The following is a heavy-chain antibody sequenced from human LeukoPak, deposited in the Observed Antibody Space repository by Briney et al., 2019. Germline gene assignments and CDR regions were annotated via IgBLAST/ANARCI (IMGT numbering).Heavy chain of an antibody. CDR3: AREWFGELLDGY. Sequence: PGGSLRLSCAASGFTFSSYGMHWVRQAPGKGLEWVAVIWYDGSNKYYADSVKGRFTISRDNAKNSLYLQMNSLRAEDTAVYYCAREWFGELLDGYWGQGTLVTVSS. D-gene: IGHD3-10*01. CDR1: GFTFSSYG. V-gene: IGHV3-33*01. CDR2: IWYDGSNK. J-gene: IGHJ4*02.